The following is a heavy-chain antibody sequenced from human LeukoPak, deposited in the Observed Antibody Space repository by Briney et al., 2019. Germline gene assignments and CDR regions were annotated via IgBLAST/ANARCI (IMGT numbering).Heavy chain of an antibody. V-gene: IGHV1-2*02. CDR1: GYTFTDYY. J-gene: IGHJ4*02. CDR3: ARPRAFSYGQMYYFDY. D-gene: IGHD5-18*01. Sequence: ASVKVSCKASGYTFTDYYIHWVRQAPGQGLEWMGWIDPNTGGTNFAQKFQGRVTMTKDTSITTAYMDLSRLRFDDTAVYYCARPRAFSYGQMYYFDYWGQGALVTVSS. CDR2: IDPNTGGT.